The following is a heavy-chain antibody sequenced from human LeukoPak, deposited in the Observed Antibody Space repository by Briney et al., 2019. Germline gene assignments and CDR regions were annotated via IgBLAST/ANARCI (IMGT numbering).Heavy chain of an antibody. V-gene: IGHV3-21*01. J-gene: IGHJ3*02. D-gene: IGHD6-6*01. Sequence: PGGSLRLSCAASGFTFSSYSRNWVRQAPGKGLEWVSSISSSSSYIYYADSVKGRFTISRDNAKNSLYLQMNSLRAEDTAVYYCARDYSSSSHAFDIWGQGTMVTVSS. CDR1: GFTFSSYS. CDR2: ISSSSSYI. CDR3: ARDYSSSSHAFDI.